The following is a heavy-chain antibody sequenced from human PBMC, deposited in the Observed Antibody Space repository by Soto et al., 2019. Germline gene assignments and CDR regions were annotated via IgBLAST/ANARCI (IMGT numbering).Heavy chain of an antibody. CDR2: ISVIGGST. J-gene: IGHJ4*02. V-gene: IGHV3-23*01. Sequence: GGSLRLSCAASGFTCSSYAMSWVRQAPGKGLEWVSAISVIGGSTFYADSVKGRFTISRDNSKNTLYLQMNSLRAEDTAVYYCATDLGRSPRPYYFDYWGQGTLVTVSS. CDR1: GFTCSSYA. CDR3: ATDLGRSPRPYYFDY.